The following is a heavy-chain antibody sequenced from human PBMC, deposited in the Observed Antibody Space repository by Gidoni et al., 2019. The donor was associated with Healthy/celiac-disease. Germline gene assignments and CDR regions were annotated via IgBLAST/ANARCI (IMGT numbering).Heavy chain of an antibody. D-gene: IGHD4-17*01. CDR1: GFTFSSYS. V-gene: IGHV3-21*01. CDR3: AREIEGHDYGDYDISYWYFDL. J-gene: IGHJ2*01. Sequence: EVQLVESGGGLVKPGGSLRLSCAASGFTFSSYSMNWFRQAPGKGLEWVSSISSSSSYIYYADSVKGRFTISRDNAKNSLYLQMNSLRAEDTAVYYCAREIEGHDYGDYDISYWYFDLWGRGTLVTVSS. CDR2: ISSSSSYI.